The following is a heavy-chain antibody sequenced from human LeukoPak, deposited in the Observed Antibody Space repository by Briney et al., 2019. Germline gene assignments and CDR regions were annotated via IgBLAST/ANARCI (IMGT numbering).Heavy chain of an antibody. Sequence: PGRSLRLSCAASGFTFSSYAMHWVRQAPGEGLEWVAVIWHDGSNKYCADSVKGRFTISRDNSKNTLYLQMNSLRVEDTAVYHCVRWGGGDGLGYFDFWGRGTLVTVSS. V-gene: IGHV3-33*08. J-gene: IGHJ2*01. D-gene: IGHD2-21*02. CDR2: IWHDGSNK. CDR1: GFTFSSYA. CDR3: VRWGGGDGLGYFDF.